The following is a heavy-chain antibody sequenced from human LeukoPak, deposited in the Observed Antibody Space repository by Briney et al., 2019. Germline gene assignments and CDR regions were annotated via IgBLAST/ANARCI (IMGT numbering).Heavy chain of an antibody. Sequence: PGGSLRLSCAASGFTFSSYAMNWVRQAPGKGLEWVSYISSSGSTIYYADSVKGRFTISRDNAKNSLYLQMNSLRAEDTAVYYCARDLGSGWYRAFDIWGQGTMVTVSS. CDR2: ISSSGSTI. J-gene: IGHJ3*02. V-gene: IGHV3-48*03. CDR1: GFTFSSYA. CDR3: ARDLGSGWYRAFDI. D-gene: IGHD6-19*01.